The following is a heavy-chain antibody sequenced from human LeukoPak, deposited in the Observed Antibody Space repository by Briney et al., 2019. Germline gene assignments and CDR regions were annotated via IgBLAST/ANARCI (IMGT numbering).Heavy chain of an antibody. J-gene: IGHJ3*02. CDR1: GYTFTSHF. CDR2: INPRGGIT. V-gene: IGHV1-46*01. CDR3: ARVKSYYYDTSDKDAFDI. D-gene: IGHD3-22*01. Sequence: ASVKVSCKAAGYTFTSHFMHWVRQAPGQGLEGRGIINPRGGITSYTQKFQGRVTMTRDTSTSTVYMELSSLRSEDTAVYYCARVKSYYYDTSDKDAFDIWGQGTMVTVSS.